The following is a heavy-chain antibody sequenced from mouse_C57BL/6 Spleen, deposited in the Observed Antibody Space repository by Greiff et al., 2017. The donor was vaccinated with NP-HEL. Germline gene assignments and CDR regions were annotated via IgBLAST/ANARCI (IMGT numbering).Heavy chain of an antibody. J-gene: IGHJ4*01. CDR3: ALYGNYVGDY. V-gene: IGHV1-50*01. CDR2: IDPSDSYT. CDR1: GYTFTSYW. D-gene: IGHD2-1*01. Sequence: QVQLQQPGAELVKPGASVKLSCKASGYTFTSYWMQWVKQRPGQGLEWIGEIDPSDSYTNYNQKFKGKATLTVAPSSSTAYMQLSSLTSEDSAVYYCALYGNYVGDYWGQGTSVTVSS.